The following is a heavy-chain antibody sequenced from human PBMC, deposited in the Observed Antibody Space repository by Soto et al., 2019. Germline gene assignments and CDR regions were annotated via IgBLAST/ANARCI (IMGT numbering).Heavy chain of an antibody. V-gene: IGHV4-39*01. CDR2: IYFGGST. CDR1: GGSISSSTYY. D-gene: IGHD2-15*01. Sequence: QLQLQESGPGLVKPSETLSLTCTVSGGSISSSTYYWGWFRKPPGKGLEWIGRIYFGGSTYYNLSLKSRVTISVDTSKSQFSLKLSSVTAADTAVYYCARRGGPADFWGQGTLVTVSS. J-gene: IGHJ4*02. CDR3: ARRGGPADF.